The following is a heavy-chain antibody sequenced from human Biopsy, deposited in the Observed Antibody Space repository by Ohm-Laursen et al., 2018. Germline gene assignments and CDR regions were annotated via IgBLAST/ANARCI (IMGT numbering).Heavy chain of an antibody. V-gene: IGHV3-33*01. Sequence: SLRLSCAASGLNFSTYGMHWVRQAPGKGLEWVAVIWYDGSKKYYADSVKGRFTITRDNSKNTLYLQMNSLRAEDTAVYYCASDRDSSGSFRWNHWGQGTLVTVSS. D-gene: IGHD6-19*01. CDR3: ASDRDSSGSFRWNH. CDR2: IWYDGSKK. J-gene: IGHJ5*02. CDR1: GLNFSTYG.